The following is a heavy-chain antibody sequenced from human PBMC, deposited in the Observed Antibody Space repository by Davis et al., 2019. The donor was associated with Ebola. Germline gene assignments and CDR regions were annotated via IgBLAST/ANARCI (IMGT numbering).Heavy chain of an antibody. D-gene: IGHD3-10*01. J-gene: IGHJ4*02. Sequence: SETLSLTCAVHGGSFSGYYWSWIRQPPGKGLEWIGEMDHSGNTNYNPSHKSRVTISIDTSKKQISLNLTSVTAADTAVYYCARGQSGSDYSLWQYWGQGTLVTVSS. CDR3: ARGQSGSDYSLWQY. CDR1: GGSFSGYY. CDR2: MDHSGNT. V-gene: IGHV4-34*01.